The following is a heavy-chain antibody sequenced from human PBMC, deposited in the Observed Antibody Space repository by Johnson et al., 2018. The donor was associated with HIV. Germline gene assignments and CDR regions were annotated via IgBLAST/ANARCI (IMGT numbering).Heavy chain of an antibody. D-gene: IGHD6-13*01. CDR2: ISSSGSTI. J-gene: IGHJ3*02. Sequence: QVQLVESGGGVVQPGRSLRLSCAASGFTFSDYYMSWIRQAPGKGLEWVSYISSSGSTIYYADSVKGRFTISRDNAKNSLYLQMNSLRAEDTAVYYCAKVAVATAAGGVPLDIWGPGTMVTVSA. CDR1: GFTFSDYY. CDR3: AKVAVATAAGGVPLDI. V-gene: IGHV3-11*04.